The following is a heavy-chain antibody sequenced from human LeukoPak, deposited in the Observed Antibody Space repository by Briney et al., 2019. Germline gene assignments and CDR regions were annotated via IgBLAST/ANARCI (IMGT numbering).Heavy chain of an antibody. CDR2: IYDSGRT. CDR3: ARDRPYYDFLSGPKSVDYMDV. V-gene: IGHV4-4*07. Sequence: PSETLSLTCTVSGASITSFYWSWIRQPAGKRMEWTGRIYDSGRTNYNPSLKSRVTVSVDTSKNLVTLKLRSVTAADTAVYYCARDRPYYDFLSGPKSVDYMDVWGKGTTVIVSS. CDR1: GASITSFY. D-gene: IGHD3-3*01. J-gene: IGHJ6*03.